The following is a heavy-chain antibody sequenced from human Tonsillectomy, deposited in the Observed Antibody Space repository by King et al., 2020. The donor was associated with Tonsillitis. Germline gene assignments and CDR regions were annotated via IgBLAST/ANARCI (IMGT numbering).Heavy chain of an antibody. CDR2: IYPGDSDI. CDR1: GSNFTHYS. Sequence: LVESGAEVKKPGESLKISCKCSGSNFTHYSIAWVCQIPGKGLVWMGIIYPGDSDIRYSPYLHGQLTSSADKSISTAYLQWSSLKASATAMYYWARKEAGGWAPFDYWGRGTLVTVSS. CDR3: ARKEAGGWAPFDY. V-gene: IGHV5-51*03. J-gene: IGHJ4*02. D-gene: IGHD6-13*01.